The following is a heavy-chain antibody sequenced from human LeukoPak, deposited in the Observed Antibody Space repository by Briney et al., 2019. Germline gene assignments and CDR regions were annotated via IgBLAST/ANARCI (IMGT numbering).Heavy chain of an antibody. Sequence: SETLSLTCTVSGGSISSYFWSWLRQPPGKGLEWIGYIYYSGSTSYNPSLKSRVTISIDKSKTQFSLRLSSVTAADTAVYYCARGYYYFDYWGQGTLVTVSS. D-gene: IGHD2-15*01. J-gene: IGHJ4*02. CDR1: GGSISSYF. CDR3: ARGYYYFDY. CDR2: IYYSGST. V-gene: IGHV4-59*08.